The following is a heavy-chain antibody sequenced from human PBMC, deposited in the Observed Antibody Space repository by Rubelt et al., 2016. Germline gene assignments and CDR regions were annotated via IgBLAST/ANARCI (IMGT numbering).Heavy chain of an antibody. CDR3: AKDTFSYSSGWYHD. CDR1: GGSISGYY. J-gene: IGHJ4*02. CDR2: ISSSGGST. V-gene: IGHV3-23*01. D-gene: IGHD6-19*01. Sequence: VHLQQWGAGLLKPSETLSLTCAVYGGSISGYYWSWIRQPPGKGLEWVSGISSSGGSTHYTDSVKGRFTISRDDSKNTLYLQLNSLRAEDTAVYYCAKDTFSYSSGWYHDWGQGTLVTVSS.